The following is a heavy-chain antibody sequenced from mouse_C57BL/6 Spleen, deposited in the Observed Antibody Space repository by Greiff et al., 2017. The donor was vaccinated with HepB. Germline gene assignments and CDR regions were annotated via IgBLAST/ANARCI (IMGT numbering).Heavy chain of an antibody. D-gene: IGHD3-3*01. CDR1: GYSITSGYD. CDR2: ISYSGST. J-gene: IGHJ3*01. V-gene: IGHV3-1*01. CDR3: ARGAGPSWFAY. Sequence: EVQLQQSGPGMVKPSQSLSLTCTVTGYSITSGYDWHWIRHFPGNKLEWMGYISYSGSTNYNPSLKSRISITHDTSKNHFFLKLNSVTTEDTATYYCARGAGPSWFAYWGQGTLVTVSA.